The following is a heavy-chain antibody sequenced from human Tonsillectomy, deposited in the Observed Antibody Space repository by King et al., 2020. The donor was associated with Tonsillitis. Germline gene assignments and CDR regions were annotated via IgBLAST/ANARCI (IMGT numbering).Heavy chain of an antibody. J-gene: IGHJ4*02. V-gene: IGHV1-18*01. Sequence: QLVQSGAEVKKPGASVKVSCKASGYTFTSYGISWVRQAPGRGREWMGGISGYKYKKKYAQKLQGRVTMTTDTSTSTAYMELRSLRSDDTAVYYCARVELATITAGPYDCWGQGTLVTVSS. D-gene: IGHD5-12*01. CDR3: ARVELATITAGPYDC. CDR2: ISGYKYKK. CDR1: GYTFTSYG.